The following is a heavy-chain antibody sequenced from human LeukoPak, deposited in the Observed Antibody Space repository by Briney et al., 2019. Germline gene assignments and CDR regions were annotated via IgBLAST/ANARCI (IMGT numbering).Heavy chain of an antibody. Sequence: GGSLRLSCAASGFTFSSFAMGWVRQAPGKGLEWVSAIGGSGYSTYYADSVKGRFTISRDNSKNTLSLQMNSLRAEDTAIYYCAKEGTVVVVSPFDSWGQGTLVTVAS. CDR2: IGGSGYST. CDR3: AKEGTVVVVSPFDS. V-gene: IGHV3-23*01. CDR1: GFTFSSFA. J-gene: IGHJ4*02. D-gene: IGHD3-22*01.